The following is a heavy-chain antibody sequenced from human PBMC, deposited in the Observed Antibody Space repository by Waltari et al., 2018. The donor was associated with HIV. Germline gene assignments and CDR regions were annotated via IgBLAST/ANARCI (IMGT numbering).Heavy chain of an antibody. J-gene: IGHJ4*02. Sequence: SGYTFTGYYMHWVRQAPGQGLEWMGWINPNSGGTNYAQKFQGRVTMTRDTSISTAYMELSRLRSDDTAVYYCARVLRSTVVRPFGYWGQGTLVTVSS. CDR3: ARVLRSTVVRPFGY. V-gene: IGHV1-2*02. CDR1: GYTFTGYY. CDR2: INPNSGGT. D-gene: IGHD2-15*01.